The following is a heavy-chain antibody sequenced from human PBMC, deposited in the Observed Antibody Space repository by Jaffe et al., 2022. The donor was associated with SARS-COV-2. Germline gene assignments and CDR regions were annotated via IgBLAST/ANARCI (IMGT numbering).Heavy chain of an antibody. CDR1: GFTFSSYS. CDR2: ISSSSSYI. Sequence: EVQLVESGGGLVKPGGSLRLSCAASGFTFSSYSMNWVRQAPGKGLEWVSSISSSSSYIYYADSVKGRFTISRDNAKNSLYLQMNSLRAEDTAVYYCARDQGYGSGSYSYYYGMDVWGQGTTVTVSS. CDR3: ARDQGYGSGSYSYYYGMDV. J-gene: IGHJ6*02. D-gene: IGHD3-10*01. V-gene: IGHV3-21*01.